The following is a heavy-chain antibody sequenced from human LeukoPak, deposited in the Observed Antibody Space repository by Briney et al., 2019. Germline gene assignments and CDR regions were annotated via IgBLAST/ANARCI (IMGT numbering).Heavy chain of an antibody. CDR2: IKQDGSEK. D-gene: IGHD4-17*01. J-gene: IGHJ2*01. Sequence: GGSLRLSCAASGFTFSNSSMNWVRQAPGKGLEWVANIKQDGSEKYYVDSVKGRFTISRDNAKNPLYLQMNSLRAEDTAVYYCARDYLRTTVTAPWYFDLWGRGTLVTVSS. CDR1: GFTFSNSS. CDR3: ARDYLRTTVTAPWYFDL. V-gene: IGHV3-7*01.